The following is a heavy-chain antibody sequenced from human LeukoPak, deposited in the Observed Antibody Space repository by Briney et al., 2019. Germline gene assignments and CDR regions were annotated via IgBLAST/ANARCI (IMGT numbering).Heavy chain of an antibody. Sequence: SGTLSLTCSVSGGSISSGGYSWSWIRQPPGKGLEWVGYIYQSGSSYSNSSLRSRVTISVDRSKNQFSLKLTSVSAADTAVYYCARHSTLYHFDYWGQGILVTVSS. CDR1: GGSISSGGYS. D-gene: IGHD2-2*02. J-gene: IGHJ4*02. CDR3: ARHSTLYHFDY. CDR2: IYQSGSS. V-gene: IGHV4-30-2*01.